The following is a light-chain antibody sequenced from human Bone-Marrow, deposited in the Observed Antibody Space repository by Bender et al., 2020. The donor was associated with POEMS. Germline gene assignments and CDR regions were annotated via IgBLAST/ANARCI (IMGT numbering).Light chain of an antibody. J-gene: IGLJ2*01. Sequence: SLELTQPPSVSVSPGQTATITCSGDNLGDKYASWYQQRSGQSPVLVLSQDRKRPSEIPARFSDSNSANTTTLTISGTEAMEEASYYCQAWDSNTAVFGGGTKLTVL. CDR1: NLGDKY. CDR3: QAWDSNTAV. CDR2: QDR. V-gene: IGLV3-1*01.